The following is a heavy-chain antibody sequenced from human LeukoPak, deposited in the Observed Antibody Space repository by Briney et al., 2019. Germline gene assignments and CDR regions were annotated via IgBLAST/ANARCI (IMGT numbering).Heavy chain of an antibody. CDR3: ARYTYYDSSGYFDY. J-gene: IGHJ4*02. Sequence: GGSLRLSCAASGFTFSSYAMHWVRQAPGKGLEWVAVISYDGSNKYYADSVKGRFTISRDNSKNTLYLQMNSLRAEDTAVYYCARYTYYDSSGYFDYWGQGTLVTVSS. CDR2: ISYDGSNK. D-gene: IGHD3-22*01. CDR1: GFTFSSYA. V-gene: IGHV3-30-3*01.